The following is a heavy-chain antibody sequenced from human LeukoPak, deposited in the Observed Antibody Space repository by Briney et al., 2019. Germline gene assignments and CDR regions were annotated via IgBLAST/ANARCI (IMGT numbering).Heavy chain of an antibody. CDR2: INHSGST. Sequence: SETLSLTCAVYGGSFSGYYWSWIRQPPGKGLEWIGEINHSGSTNYNPSLKSRVTISVDTSKNQFSLKLSSVTAADTAVYYCASHDYGGSYFDYWGQGTLVTVSS. J-gene: IGHJ4*02. CDR1: GGSFSGYY. CDR3: ASHDYGGSYFDY. D-gene: IGHD4-23*01. V-gene: IGHV4-34*01.